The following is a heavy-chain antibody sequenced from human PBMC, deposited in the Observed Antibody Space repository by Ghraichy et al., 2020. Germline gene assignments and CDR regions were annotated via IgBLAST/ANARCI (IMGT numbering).Heavy chain of an antibody. CDR3: VRADGSGSFYY. Sequence: GALSLSCATSGFNLGVFTMNWLRWAPNKGLQWVASISSDASRIYYAGSLRGRFTISRDNAMHSVYLQMNSLTVEDTATYYCVRADGSGSFYYWGQGTQVTVSS. V-gene: IGHV3-21*01. D-gene: IGHD3-10*01. CDR2: ISSDASRI. J-gene: IGHJ4*02. CDR1: GFNLGVFT.